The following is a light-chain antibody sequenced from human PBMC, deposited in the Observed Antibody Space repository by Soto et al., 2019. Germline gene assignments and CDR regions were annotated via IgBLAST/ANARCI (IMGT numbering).Light chain of an antibody. Sequence: DIQMTQSPPSLSASVGDRVTISCRASHDIATFLAWFQQRPGKVPKLLIYTATTLQSGVPSRFSGSRSGTEFTLTISSLQPDDSATYYCQQYTNTNNPWMFGQGTKVDIK. CDR2: TAT. J-gene: IGKJ1*01. CDR3: QQYTNTNNPWM. V-gene: IGKV1-27*01. CDR1: HDIATF.